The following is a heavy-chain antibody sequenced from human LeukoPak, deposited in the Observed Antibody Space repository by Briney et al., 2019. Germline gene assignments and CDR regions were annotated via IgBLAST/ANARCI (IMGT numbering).Heavy chain of an antibody. D-gene: IGHD6-19*01. CDR2: IRSKAYGGTT. CDR3: TRDRAGLYYYMDV. Sequence: PGGSLRLSCTASGFTFGDYAMSWFRQAPGKGLEWVGFIRSKAYGGTTEYAASVKGRFTISRDDSKSVAYLQMNSLKTEDTAVYYCTRDRAGLYYYMDVWGKGTTVTVSS. J-gene: IGHJ6*03. CDR1: GFTFGDYA. V-gene: IGHV3-49*03.